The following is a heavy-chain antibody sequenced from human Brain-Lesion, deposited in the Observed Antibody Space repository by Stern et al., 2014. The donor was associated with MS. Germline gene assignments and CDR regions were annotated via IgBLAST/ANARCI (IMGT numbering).Heavy chain of an antibody. D-gene: IGHD5-18*01. J-gene: IGHJ4*02. V-gene: IGHV4-61*02. Sequence: VQLLESGPGLVKPSQTLSLTCTVSGGSISSGSDYWSWIRQPVGKGLAWIGRIHPSGSAFSTPSLKSRVTISTDTSMNQFSLELNSATAADTAIYYCASGYRIFDYWGQGILVTVSS. CDR2: IHPSGSA. CDR3: ASGYRIFDY. CDR1: GGSISSGSDY.